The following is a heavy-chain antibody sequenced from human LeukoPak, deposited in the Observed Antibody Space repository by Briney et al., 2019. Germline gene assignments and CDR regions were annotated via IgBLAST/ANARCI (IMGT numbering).Heavy chain of an antibody. J-gene: IGHJ6*02. CDR3: AKEGYCSGGSCYLSMDV. D-gene: IGHD2-15*01. CDR2: IWYDGSNK. Sequence: GGSLRLSCAASGFTFSSYGMHWVRQAPGKGLEWVAVIWYDGSNKYYADSVKGRFTISRDNSKNTLYLQMNSLRAEDTAVYYCAKEGYCSGGSCYLSMDVWGQGTTVTVSS. CDR1: GFTFSSYG. V-gene: IGHV3-33*06.